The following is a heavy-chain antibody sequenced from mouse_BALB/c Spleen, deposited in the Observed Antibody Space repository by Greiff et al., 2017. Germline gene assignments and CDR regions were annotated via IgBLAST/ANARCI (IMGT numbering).Heavy chain of an antibody. D-gene: IGHD2-3*01. V-gene: IGHV1-9*01. CDR3: ARLNLDGYSRGYYAMDY. CDR2: ILPGSGST. J-gene: IGHJ4*01. Sequence: QVQLQQSGAELMKPGASVKISCKATGYTFSSYWIEWVKQRPGHGLEWIGEILPGSGSTNYNEKFKGKATFTADTSSNTAYMQLSSLTSEDSAVYYCARLNLDGYSRGYYAMDYWGQGTSVTVSS. CDR1: GYTFSSYW.